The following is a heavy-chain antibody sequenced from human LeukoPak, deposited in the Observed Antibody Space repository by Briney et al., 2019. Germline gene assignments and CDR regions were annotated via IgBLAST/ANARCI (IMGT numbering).Heavy chain of an antibody. CDR2: ISSSSSTI. CDR1: GFTFSSYS. CDR3: AKDQKYCSSTSCYEYYYYGMDV. Sequence: GGSLRLSCAASGFTFSSYSMNWVRQAPGKGLEWVSYISSSSSTIYYADSVKGRFTISRDNSKNTLYLQMNSLRAEDTAVYYCAKDQKYCSSTSCYEYYYYGMDVWGQGTTVTVSS. V-gene: IGHV3-48*01. J-gene: IGHJ6*02. D-gene: IGHD2-2*01.